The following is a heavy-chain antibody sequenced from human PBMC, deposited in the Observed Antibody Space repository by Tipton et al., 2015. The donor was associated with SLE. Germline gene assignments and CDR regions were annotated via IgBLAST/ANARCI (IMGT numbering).Heavy chain of an antibody. V-gene: IGHV4-61*02. CDR2: IYTSGST. CDR3: ARHGMVNYYYYGMDV. D-gene: IGHD4-23*01. Sequence: TLSLTCTVSGGSISSGSYYWSWIRQPAGKGLEWIGRIYTSGSTNYNPSLKSRVTISVDTSKSQFSLKLRSVTAADTAVYYCARHGMVNYYYYGMDVWGQGTTVTVSS. J-gene: IGHJ6*02. CDR1: GGSISSGSYY.